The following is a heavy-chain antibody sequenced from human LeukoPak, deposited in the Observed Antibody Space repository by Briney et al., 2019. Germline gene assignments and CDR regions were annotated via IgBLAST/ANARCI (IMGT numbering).Heavy chain of an antibody. V-gene: IGHV3-23*01. CDR1: GFTFSSYA. Sequence: LGGSLRLSCAASGFTFSSYAMSWVRQAPGKGLEWVSAISGSGGSTYYADSVKGRFTISRDNSKNTLYLQMNSLRAEDTAVYYCAKDKADSSGYYSPADYWGQGTLVTVSS. CDR3: AKDKADSSGYYSPADY. CDR2: ISGSGGST. J-gene: IGHJ4*02. D-gene: IGHD3-22*01.